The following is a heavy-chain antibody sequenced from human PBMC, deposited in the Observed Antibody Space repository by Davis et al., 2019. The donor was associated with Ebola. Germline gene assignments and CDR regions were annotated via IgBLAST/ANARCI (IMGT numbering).Heavy chain of an antibody. CDR2: INPNDGRT. D-gene: IGHD6-19*01. CDR1: GYTFTNYY. V-gene: IGHV1-46*01. CDR3: ARQAMAGGYYFDL. J-gene: IGHJ4*02. Sequence: AASVKVSCKASGYTFTNYYMHWVRQAPGQGLEWMGMINPNDGRTIYAQKFQGRVTVTRDTSTTTVYMELRTLRSEDSAVYYCARQAMAGGYYFDLWGQGTLVTVSS.